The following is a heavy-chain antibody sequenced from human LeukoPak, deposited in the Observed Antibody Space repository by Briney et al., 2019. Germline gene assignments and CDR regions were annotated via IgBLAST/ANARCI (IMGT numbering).Heavy chain of an antibody. D-gene: IGHD3-22*01. CDR2: IYYSGST. CDR1: GGSISSYY. V-gene: IGHV4-4*08. J-gene: IGHJ3*02. CDR3: ARERSDYDSSGYYWARVPDAFDI. Sequence: SETLSLTCTVSGGSISSYYWSWIRQPPGKGLEWIGYIYYSGSTNYNPSLKSRVTISVDTSKNQFSLKLSSVTAADTAVYYCARERSDYDSSGYYWARVPDAFDIWGQGTMVTVSS.